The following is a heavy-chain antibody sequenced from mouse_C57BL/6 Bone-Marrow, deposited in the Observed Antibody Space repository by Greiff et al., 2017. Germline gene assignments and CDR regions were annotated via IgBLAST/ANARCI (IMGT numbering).Heavy chain of an antibody. V-gene: IGHV5-6*02. Sequence: EVKLVESGGDLVKPGGSLKLSCAASGFTFSSYGMSWVRQTPDKRLEWVATISSSGSYTYYPDSVKGRFTISRYNAKNTLYLQMSSLKSEDTAMYYCARQYGNPWYFDVWGTGTTVTVSS. CDR1: GFTFSSYG. D-gene: IGHD2-10*02. CDR2: ISSSGSYT. J-gene: IGHJ1*03. CDR3: ARQYGNPWYFDV.